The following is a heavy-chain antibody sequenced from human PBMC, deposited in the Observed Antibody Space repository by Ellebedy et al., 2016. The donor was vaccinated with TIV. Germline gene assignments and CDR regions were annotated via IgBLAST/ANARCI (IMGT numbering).Heavy chain of an antibody. Sequence: GGSLRLXXVASGFTYYTYAMSWVRQAPGKGLEWVGRIKSKTDGGTTDYAAPVKGRFTISRDDSKNTLYLQMNSLKTEDTAVYYCTTDGEEMATSDYWGQGTLVTVSS. CDR3: TTDGEEMATSDY. CDR2: IKSKTDGGTT. V-gene: IGHV3-15*01. CDR1: GFTYYTYA. D-gene: IGHD5-24*01. J-gene: IGHJ4*02.